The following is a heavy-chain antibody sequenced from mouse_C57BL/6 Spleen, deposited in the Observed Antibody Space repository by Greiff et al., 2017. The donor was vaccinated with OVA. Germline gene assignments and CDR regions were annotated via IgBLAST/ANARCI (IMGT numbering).Heavy chain of an antibody. CDR3: ARFGGYGTRAMDY. V-gene: IGHV1-64*01. CDR2: IHPNSGST. CDR1: GYTFTSYW. D-gene: IGHD1-1*02. J-gene: IGHJ4*01. Sequence: VQLQQPGAELVKPGASVKLSCKASGYTFTSYWMHWVKQRPGQGLEWIGMIHPNSGSTNYNEKFKSKATLTVDKSSSTAYMQLSSLTSEDSAVYYCARFGGYGTRAMDYWGQGTSVTVSS.